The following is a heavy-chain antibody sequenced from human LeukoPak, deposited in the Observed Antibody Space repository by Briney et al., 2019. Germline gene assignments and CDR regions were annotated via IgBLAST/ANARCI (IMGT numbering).Heavy chain of an antibody. CDR2: IYSGGST. CDR1: GFTFSSNY. CDR3: ARAAVPID. Sequence: GSLPLSCAASGFTFSSNYMTWVRQAPGKGLEWVSVIYSGGSTYYADSVKGRFTISRDNSKNTLYLQMNSLRAEDTAVYYCARAAVPIDWGQGTLVTVSS. J-gene: IGHJ4*02. D-gene: IGHD6-19*01. V-gene: IGHV3-53*01.